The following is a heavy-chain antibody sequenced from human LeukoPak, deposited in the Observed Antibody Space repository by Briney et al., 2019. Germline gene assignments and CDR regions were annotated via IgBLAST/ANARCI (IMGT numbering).Heavy chain of an antibody. CDR2: ISYDGSNK. CDR1: GFTFSSYG. V-gene: IGHV3-30*18. CDR3: AKDPFGGYYDSSGYLDY. J-gene: IGHJ4*02. D-gene: IGHD3-22*01. Sequence: GGSLRLSCAASGFTFSSYGMPWVRQAPGKGLEWVAVISYDGSNKYYADSVKGRFTISRDNSKNTLYLQMNSLRAEDTAVYYCAKDPFGGYYDSSGYLDYWGQGTLVTVSS.